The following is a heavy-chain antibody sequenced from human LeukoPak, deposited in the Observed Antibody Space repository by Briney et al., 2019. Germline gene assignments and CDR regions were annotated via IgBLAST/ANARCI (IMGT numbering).Heavy chain of an antibody. D-gene: IGHD3-22*01. CDR1: GFTLGDYA. V-gene: IGHV3-49*03. CDR3: TRDPYYDSSGYYLSDYFDY. Sequence: GGSLRLSCTASGFTLGDYAMSWFRQAPGKGLEWVGFIRSKAYGGTTEYAASVKGRFTISRDDSKSIAYLQMNSLKTEDTAVYYCTRDPYYDSSGYYLSDYFDYWGQGTLVTVSS. J-gene: IGHJ4*02. CDR2: IRSKAYGGTT.